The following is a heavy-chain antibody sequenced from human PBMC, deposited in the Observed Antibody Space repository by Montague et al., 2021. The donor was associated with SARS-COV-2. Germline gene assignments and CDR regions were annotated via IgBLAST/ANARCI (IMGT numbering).Heavy chain of an antibody. D-gene: IGHD5-12*01. Sequence: SETLSLTCNVSGVSISRYYWNWIRQSPGKVLAWIGYIYYSGSTKYNPSLNSRVTLSVDTSKHQMSLRLNSVTAADTAVYYCAGDRGRFWHFDLWGRGTLVTV. CDR1: GVSISRYY. J-gene: IGHJ2*01. CDR3: AGDRGRFWHFDL. V-gene: IGHV4-59*01. CDR2: IYYSGST.